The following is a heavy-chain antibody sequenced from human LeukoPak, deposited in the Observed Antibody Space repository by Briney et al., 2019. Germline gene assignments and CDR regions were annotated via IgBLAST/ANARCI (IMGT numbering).Heavy chain of an antibody. CDR2: IKQDGSEI. Sequence: GGSLRLSCAASGFSFSSYWMTWVRQAPGKGLEWVANIKQDGSEIYYVDSVKGRFTISRDNAKNSLYLQMNSLRGEDTAVYYCARDWAVTPRYFDLWGRGTLVTVSS. CDR3: ARDWAVTPRYFDL. CDR1: GFSFSSYW. V-gene: IGHV3-7*01. J-gene: IGHJ2*01. D-gene: IGHD4-17*01.